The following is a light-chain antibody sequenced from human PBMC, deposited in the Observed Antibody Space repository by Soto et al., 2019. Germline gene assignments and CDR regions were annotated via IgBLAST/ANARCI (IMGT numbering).Light chain of an antibody. CDR3: QQRSEWPRT. J-gene: IGKJ1*01. V-gene: IGKV3-11*01. CDR2: DAS. Sequence: EIVLTQSPATLSLSPGERATLSCRASQSISSSLAWYQQKPGQAPRLLIYDASSSATGFPARFSGSGSGTDFTLTIGSLEPEDCAVYYCQQRSEWPRTFGQGTKVEIK. CDR1: QSISSS.